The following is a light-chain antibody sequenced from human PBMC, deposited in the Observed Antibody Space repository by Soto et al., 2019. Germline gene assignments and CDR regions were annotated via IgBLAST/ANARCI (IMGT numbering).Light chain of an antibody. CDR1: SSDVGGYNY. V-gene: IGLV2-14*01. Sequence: SPEQSITISCTGTSSDVGGYNYVSWYQQHPGKAPKLVIYDVSNRPSGVSNRFSGSKSANTASLTISGLQAEDEADYSCSSHTSSSTSYVFGTGTKATVL. J-gene: IGLJ1*01. CDR2: DVS. CDR3: SSHTSSSTSYV.